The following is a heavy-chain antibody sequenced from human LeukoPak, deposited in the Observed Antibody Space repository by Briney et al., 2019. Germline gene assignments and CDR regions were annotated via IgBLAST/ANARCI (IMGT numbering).Heavy chain of an antibody. V-gene: IGHV3-11*06. CDR2: ISSSSSYI. CDR1: GFTFSDYY. Sequence: GGSLRLSCAASGFTFSDYYMSWIRQAPGKGLEWVSYISSSSSYIYYADSVKGRFTISRDNAKNSLYLQMNSLRAEDTAVYYCARAGGFGELTIDYWGQGTLVTVSS. D-gene: IGHD3-10*01. CDR3: ARAGGFGELTIDY. J-gene: IGHJ4*02.